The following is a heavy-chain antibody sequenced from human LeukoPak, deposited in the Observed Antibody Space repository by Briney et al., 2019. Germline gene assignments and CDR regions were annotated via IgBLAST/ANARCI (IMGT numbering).Heavy chain of an antibody. CDR1: GGSISSYY. V-gene: IGHV4-59*08. Sequence: SETLSLTCTVSGGSISSYYWSWIRQPPGKGLEWIGYIYYSGSTNYNPSLKSRVTISVDTSKNQFSLKLSSVTAANTAVYYCARSSIGSSWYNDYWGQGTLVTVSS. D-gene: IGHD6-13*01. J-gene: IGHJ4*02. CDR2: IYYSGST. CDR3: ARSSIGSSWYNDY.